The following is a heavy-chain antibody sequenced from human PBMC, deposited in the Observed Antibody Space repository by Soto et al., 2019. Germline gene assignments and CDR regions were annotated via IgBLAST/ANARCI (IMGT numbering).Heavy chain of an antibody. Sequence: KPSETLSLTCTVSGASISSGDYFWSWIRQSPGKGLQWIGYIYDSGSSYYNPSLKSRVTMSVDTSKNQFSLKLSSVTAADTAVYYCARFFPRMDTAMVRTDYWGQGTLVTVSS. J-gene: IGHJ4*02. CDR1: GASISSGDYF. D-gene: IGHD5-18*01. CDR3: ARFFPRMDTAMVRTDY. CDR2: IYDSGSS. V-gene: IGHV4-30-4*01.